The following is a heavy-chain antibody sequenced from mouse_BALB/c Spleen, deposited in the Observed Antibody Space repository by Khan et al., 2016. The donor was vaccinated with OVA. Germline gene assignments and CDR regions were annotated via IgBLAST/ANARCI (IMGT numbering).Heavy chain of an antibody. J-gene: IGHJ4*01. Sequence: QVQLKQSGAELARPGASVKMSCKASGYTFTNYTMHWVKQRPGQGLEWIGYINPCSAYTNYNQKFKDKATLTADKSSSTAYMQLSSLTSEDSAVYYCARIYYDYDGYYAMDYWGQGTSVTVSS. CDR2: INPCSAYT. D-gene: IGHD2-4*01. V-gene: IGHV1-4*01. CDR3: ARIYYDYDGYYAMDY. CDR1: GYTFTNYT.